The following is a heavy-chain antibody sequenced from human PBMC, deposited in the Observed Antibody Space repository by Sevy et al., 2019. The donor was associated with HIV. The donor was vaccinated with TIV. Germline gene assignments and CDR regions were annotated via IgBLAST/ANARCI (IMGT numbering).Heavy chain of an antibody. Sequence: GGSLRLSCAASAFTVSSSYMSWVRQGPGEGLEWVSVVYSTGRTFYADSVKGRFTLSRDNSKNTLYLQMNSLRAEDTAVYYCARATSSGWYWTFDYWGQGTLVTVSS. CDR1: AFTVSSSY. J-gene: IGHJ4*02. CDR2: VYSTGRT. V-gene: IGHV3-53*01. D-gene: IGHD6-19*01. CDR3: ARATSSGWYWTFDY.